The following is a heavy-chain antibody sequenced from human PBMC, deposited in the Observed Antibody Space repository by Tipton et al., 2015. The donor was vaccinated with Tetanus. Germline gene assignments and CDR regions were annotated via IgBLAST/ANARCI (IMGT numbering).Heavy chain of an antibody. J-gene: IGHJ4*02. Sequence: TLYLTCTVSGGSISNHYWSWIRQPPGKGLEWIGYLYDNGRTKYNPSLRSRVTMSVDTSKNQFYLQLSSVTAADTAVYFCARASQRTFEFWGQGTLVAVSS. CDR3: ARASQRTFEF. D-gene: IGHD5-18*01. CDR2: LYDNGRT. V-gene: IGHV4-59*11. CDR1: GGSISNHY.